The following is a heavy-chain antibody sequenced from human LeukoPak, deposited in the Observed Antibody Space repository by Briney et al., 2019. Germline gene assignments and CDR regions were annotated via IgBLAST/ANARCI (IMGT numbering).Heavy chain of an antibody. D-gene: IGHD3-10*01. CDR1: GGSFSGYY. CDR3: AKSNGYGLVDI. J-gene: IGHJ3*02. CDR2: INHSGST. V-gene: IGHV4-34*01. Sequence: PSETLSLTCAVYGGSFSGYYWSWIRQPPGKGLEWIGEINHSGSTNYNPSLKSRVTIPVDTSKNQFSLKLSSVTAADTAVHYCAKSNGYGLVDIWGQGTMVTVSS.